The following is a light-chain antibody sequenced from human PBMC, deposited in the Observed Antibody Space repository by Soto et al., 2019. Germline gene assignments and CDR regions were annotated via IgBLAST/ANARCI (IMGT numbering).Light chain of an antibody. CDR1: QSVGRN. CDR3: QQYNNWPRT. Sequence: IVLTQSPATLSVSPGDRATLSCRASQSVGRNYLAWFQQKSGQAPRLVIYGASTRATGIPARFSGSGSGTEFTLIISSLQSEDFAVYYCQQYNNWPRTFGQGTKVDIK. CDR2: GAS. J-gene: IGKJ1*01. V-gene: IGKV3-15*01.